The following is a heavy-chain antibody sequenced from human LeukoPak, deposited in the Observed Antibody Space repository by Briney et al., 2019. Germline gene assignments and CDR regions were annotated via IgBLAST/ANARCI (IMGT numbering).Heavy chain of an antibody. V-gene: IGHV3-53*01. D-gene: IGHD3-22*01. CDR1: GFTASSNY. J-gene: IGHJ3*02. Sequence: RGGSLRLSCAASGFTASSNYMNWVRQAPGEGLEWVSVIYSGGSTVYANSVEGRFTISRDNSNNTLYLQMNSLRTEDTAMYYCAREYYDNSGGEDAFDIWGPGTMVTVSS. CDR2: IYSGGST. CDR3: AREYYDNSGGEDAFDI.